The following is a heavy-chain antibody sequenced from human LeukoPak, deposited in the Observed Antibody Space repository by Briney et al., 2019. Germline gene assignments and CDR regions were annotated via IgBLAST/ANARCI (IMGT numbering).Heavy chain of an antibody. V-gene: IGHV4-59*08. D-gene: IGHD1-26*01. CDR1: GGSISRYY. Sequence: SETLSLTCTVSGGSISRYYWSWIRQPPGKGLEWIGQISYSGSTNYNPSLKSRVTISVDTSKNQFSLKLTSVTAADTAVYYCARASGWLDPWGQGTLVTVSS. J-gene: IGHJ5*02. CDR3: ARASGWLDP. CDR2: ISYSGST.